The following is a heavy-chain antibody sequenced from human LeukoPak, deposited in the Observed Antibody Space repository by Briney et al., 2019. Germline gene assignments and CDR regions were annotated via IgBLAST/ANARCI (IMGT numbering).Heavy chain of an antibody. V-gene: IGHV4-30-2*02. Sequence: SQTLSLTCAVSGDSISSGAYSWSWIRQPPGKGLEWIVYISHSGSTYYNPSLKSRVTTSVDTSKNQFSLKLSSVTAADTAVYYCARRGDYDRQGAFDVWGQGTVVTVSS. J-gene: IGHJ3*01. CDR1: GDSISSGAYS. CDR2: ISHSGST. D-gene: IGHD4-17*01. CDR3: ARRGDYDRQGAFDV.